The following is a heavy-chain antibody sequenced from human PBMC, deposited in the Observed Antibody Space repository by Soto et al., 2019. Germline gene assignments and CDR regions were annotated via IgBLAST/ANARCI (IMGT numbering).Heavy chain of an antibody. V-gene: IGHV1-69*06. CDR2: IIPIFGTA. CDR1: GVTFSSYA. CDR3: ARARGKWRDYYYYGMDV. D-gene: IGHD5-12*01. J-gene: IGHJ6*02. Sequence: QVQLVQSGAEVKKPGSSVKVSCKASGVTFSSYAISWVRQAPGQGLEWMGGIIPIFGTANYAQKFQGRVTITADKSTSTAYMELSSLRSEDTAVYYCARARGKWRDYYYYGMDVWGQGTTVTVSS.